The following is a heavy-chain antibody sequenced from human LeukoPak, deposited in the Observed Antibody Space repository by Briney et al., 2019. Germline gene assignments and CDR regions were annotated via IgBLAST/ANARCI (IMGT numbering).Heavy chain of an antibody. CDR3: ARAMRHNWNYLHY. J-gene: IGHJ4*02. Sequence: ASVKVSCKASGYTFTGYYMHWVRQAPGQGLEWMGWINPNSGNTGYAQKFQGRVTMTRNTSISTAYMELSSLRSEDTAVYYCARAMRHNWNYLHYWGQGTLVTVSS. V-gene: IGHV1-8*02. CDR1: GYTFTGYY. CDR2: INPNSGNT. D-gene: IGHD1-20*01.